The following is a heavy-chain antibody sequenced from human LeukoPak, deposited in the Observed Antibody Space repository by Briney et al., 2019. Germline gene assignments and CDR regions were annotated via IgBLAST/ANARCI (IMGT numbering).Heavy chain of an antibody. Sequence: SETLSLTCAVYGGSFSAYYWSWIRQSPGKGLAWIGEINSSGRTNYNPSLKSRVTISVDTSKNQFSLKLSSVTAADTAVYYCARTFFGVVTYFDYWGQGTLVTVSS. CDR1: GGSFSAYY. CDR3: ARTFFGVVTYFDY. D-gene: IGHD3-3*01. V-gene: IGHV4-34*01. CDR2: INSSGRT. J-gene: IGHJ4*02.